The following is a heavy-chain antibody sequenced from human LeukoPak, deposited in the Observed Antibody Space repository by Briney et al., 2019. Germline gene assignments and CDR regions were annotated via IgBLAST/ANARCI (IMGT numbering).Heavy chain of an antibody. V-gene: IGHV4-34*01. CDR2: ITYRVSP. Sequence: ASDTLSLTCGASDGSLDIDYWMFVRQPPGKGLQWIGEITYRVSPYYHPSLKSRVTISIDASKRHVSVTLNSVTAADTAVYYCATYGGDWKFESRGQGTLVTVSS. CDR1: DGSLDIDY. CDR3: ATYGGDWKFES. J-gene: IGHJ4*02. D-gene: IGHD2-21*01.